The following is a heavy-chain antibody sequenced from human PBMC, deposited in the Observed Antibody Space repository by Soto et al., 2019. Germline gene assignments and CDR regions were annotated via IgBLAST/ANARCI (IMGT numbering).Heavy chain of an antibody. J-gene: IGHJ4*02. CDR2: ITGGNT. D-gene: IGHD3-3*01. Sequence: EVHLLESGGGLIQPGGSLRLSCGASGFTFGTYGMGWVRQAPGKGLEWVSTITGGNTYYAASVKGRFTISRDNSKNTLYLQMSSLRAEDTALYYCANDKERGGYDSDFDSWGQGTLVTVSS. CDR1: GFTFGTYG. V-gene: IGHV3-23*01. CDR3: ANDKERGGYDSDFDS.